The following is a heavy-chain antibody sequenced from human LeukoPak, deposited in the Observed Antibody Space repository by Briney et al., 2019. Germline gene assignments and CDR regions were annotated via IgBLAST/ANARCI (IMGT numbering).Heavy chain of an antibody. D-gene: IGHD3-10*01. CDR1: GFSLSTHGVG. V-gene: IGHV2-5*02. CDR3: AHYGSGSPYDY. Sequence: ESGPTLVNPTQTLTLTCTFSGFSLSTHGVGVGWIRQPPGKALESLALIYWDDDTRYSPSLKNRLTISRDTSKSQVVLTMTNMDPVDTATYYCAHYGSGSPYDYWGQGSLVTVSS. J-gene: IGHJ4*02. CDR2: IYWDDDT.